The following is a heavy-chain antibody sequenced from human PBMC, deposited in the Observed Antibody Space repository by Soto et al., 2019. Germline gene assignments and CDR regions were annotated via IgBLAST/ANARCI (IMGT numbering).Heavy chain of an antibody. Sequence: SQTLSLTCAISGDSVSSNSAAWNWIRQSPSRGLEWLGRTYYRSKWYNDYAVSVKSRITINPDTSKNQFSLQLNSVTPEDTAVYYCARDSIAVAGTDVHYYGMDVWGQGTTVTVSS. V-gene: IGHV6-1*01. J-gene: IGHJ6*02. CDR3: ARDSIAVAGTDVHYYGMDV. CDR2: TYYRSKWYN. CDR1: GDSVSSNSAA. D-gene: IGHD6-19*01.